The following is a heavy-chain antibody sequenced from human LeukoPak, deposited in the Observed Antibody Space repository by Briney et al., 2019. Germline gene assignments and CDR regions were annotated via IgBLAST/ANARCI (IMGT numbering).Heavy chain of an antibody. CDR2: INPKSGGT. J-gene: IGHJ4*02. V-gene: IGHV1-2*02. Sequence: GASVKVSCKASGYTFTGYYIHWVRQAPGQGLEWMGWINPKSGGTNSAQRFQGRVTMTRDTSISTVYMELSRLRSDDTAVYYCARTSYDIGGYYYFDYWGQGTLVTVSS. CDR3: ARTSYDIGGYYYFDY. CDR1: GYTFTGYY. D-gene: IGHD3-22*01.